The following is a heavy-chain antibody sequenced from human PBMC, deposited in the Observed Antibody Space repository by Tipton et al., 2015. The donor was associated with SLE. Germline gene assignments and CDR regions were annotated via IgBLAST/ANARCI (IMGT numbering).Heavy chain of an antibody. J-gene: IGHJ4*02. CDR1: GGSISSGGYS. V-gene: IGHV4-30-2*01. D-gene: IGHD3-10*01. CDR3: ARALQGVQEDYSDY. CDR2: IYHSGST. Sequence: TLSLTCAVSGGSISSGGYSWSWIRQPPGKGLEWIGYIYHSGSTYYNPSLKSRVTISVDRSKNQFSLKLSSVTAADTAVYFCARALQGVQEDYSDYWGQGTLVTVSS.